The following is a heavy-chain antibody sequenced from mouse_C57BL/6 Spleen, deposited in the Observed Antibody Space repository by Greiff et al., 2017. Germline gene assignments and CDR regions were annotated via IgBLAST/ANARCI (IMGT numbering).Heavy chain of an antibody. V-gene: IGHV1-80*01. Sequence: QVQLQQSGAELVKPGASVKISCKASGYAFSSYWMNWVKQRPGKGLEWIGQIYPGDGDTNYNGKFKGKATLTADKSSSTAYMQLSSLTSEDSAVYFCAREGDYEVLDYWGQGTTLTVSS. D-gene: IGHD2-4*01. CDR1: GYAFSSYW. J-gene: IGHJ2*01. CDR3: AREGDYEVLDY. CDR2: IYPGDGDT.